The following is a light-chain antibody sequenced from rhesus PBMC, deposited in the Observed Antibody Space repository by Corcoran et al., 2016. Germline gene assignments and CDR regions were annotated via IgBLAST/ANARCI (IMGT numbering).Light chain of an antibody. CDR2: GVS. J-gene: IGLJ1*01. Sequence: QPAPTQPPSVSGSPGQSVTLSCTGTTSDVGGYDYVSWFQHHPGKAPKLIIYGVSQRPSGFSDRFSGSKSGSTASLTISGLQAEDEADYYCCSYTPSSTFIFGAGTRLTVL. CDR1: TSDVGGYDY. CDR3: CSYTPSSTFI. V-gene: IGLV2S7*01.